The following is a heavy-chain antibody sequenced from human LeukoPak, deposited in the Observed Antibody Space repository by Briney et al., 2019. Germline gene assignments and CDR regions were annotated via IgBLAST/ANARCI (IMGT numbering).Heavy chain of an antibody. D-gene: IGHD6-13*01. CDR2: ISSYSSTI. CDR1: GFSFGSYS. V-gene: IGHV3-48*01. CDR3: ARDPRVAAAGPYYYYYMDV. J-gene: IGHJ6*03. Sequence: GGSLRLSCAASGFSFGSYSMNWVRQAPGKGLEWVSYISSYSSTIYYVDSVKGRFTISRDNSKNTLYLQMNSLRAEDTAVYYCARDPRVAAAGPYYYYYMDVWGKGTTVTVSS.